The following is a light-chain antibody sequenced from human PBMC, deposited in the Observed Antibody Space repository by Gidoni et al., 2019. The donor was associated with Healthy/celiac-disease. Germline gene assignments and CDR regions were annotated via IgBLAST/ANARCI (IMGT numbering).Light chain of an antibody. CDR2: YVS. V-gene: IGLV2-14*03. J-gene: IGLJ2*01. CDR1: NSDVGGFDY. Sequence: QSALTQPASVSGSPGQSITISCTGSNSDVGGFDYVSWYQQYPGKAPNLLIFYVSNRHSGVSDRFSGSKSGNTASLTISGLQSEDEGDYYCSSYSSRSTAVVFGGGTKVAVL. CDR3: SSYSSRSTAVV.